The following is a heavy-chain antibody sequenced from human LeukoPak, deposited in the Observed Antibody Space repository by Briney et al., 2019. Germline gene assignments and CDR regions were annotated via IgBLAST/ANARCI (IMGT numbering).Heavy chain of an antibody. Sequence: SCKASGGTFSSYAMHWVRQAPGKGLEWVAVISYDGSNKYYADSVKGRFTISRDNSKNTLYLQMNSLRAEDTAVYYCARQHIQLRGAFDIWGQGTMVTVSS. D-gene: IGHD5-18*01. J-gene: IGHJ3*02. CDR3: ARQHIQLRGAFDI. CDR1: GGTFSSYA. CDR2: ISYDGSNK. V-gene: IGHV3-30*04.